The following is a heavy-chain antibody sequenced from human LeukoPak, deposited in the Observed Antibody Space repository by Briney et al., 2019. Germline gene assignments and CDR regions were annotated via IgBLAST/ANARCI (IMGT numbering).Heavy chain of an antibody. J-gene: IGHJ3*02. D-gene: IGHD3-3*01. CDR2: ISNSGGNT. CDR3: AKDGGI. Sequence: GGSLRLSCAASGLTFTTYAMTWVRQAPGKGLEWVSSISNSGGNTYYADSVKGRFTISRDNSKNTLYLQMNSLRAEDTAVYYCAKDGGIWGQGTMVTVSS. CDR1: GLTFTTYA. V-gene: IGHV3-23*01.